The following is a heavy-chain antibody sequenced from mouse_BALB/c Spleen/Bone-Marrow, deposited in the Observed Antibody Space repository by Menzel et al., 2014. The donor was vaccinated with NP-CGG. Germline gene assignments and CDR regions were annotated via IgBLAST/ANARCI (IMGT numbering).Heavy chain of an antibody. CDR2: ISYSGRS. CDR1: GYSITSDYA. CDR3: ARSADWYFDV. V-gene: IGHV3-2*02. Sequence: VQLQQPGPGLVKPSQSLSLTCTVTGYSITSDYAWHWIRQFPGNKLEWMGYISYSGRSSYYPSLKSRISITRDTSKNQFFLQLNSVTTEDTATYYCARSADWYFDVWGARTTVTVSS. J-gene: IGHJ1*01.